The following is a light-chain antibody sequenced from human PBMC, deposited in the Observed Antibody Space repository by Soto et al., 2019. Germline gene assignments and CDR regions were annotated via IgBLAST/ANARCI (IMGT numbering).Light chain of an antibody. J-gene: IGLJ3*02. CDR3: AAWDDSFWV. V-gene: IGLV1-47*01. Sequence: QSVLTQPPSASVTPGQRVTISCSGSSSNIGSNYVYWYQQLPGTAPKLLIYRNNQRPSGVPDRFSGSKSGTSASLAISGLRSEDEADYYCAAWDDSFWVFGGGTQLTVL. CDR1: SSNIGSNY. CDR2: RNN.